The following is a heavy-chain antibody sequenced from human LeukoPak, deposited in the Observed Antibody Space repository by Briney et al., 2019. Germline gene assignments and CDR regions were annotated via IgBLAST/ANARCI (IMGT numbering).Heavy chain of an antibody. J-gene: IGHJ6*04. Sequence: PSETLSLTCTVSGGSISSYYWSWIRQPPGKGLEWIGYIYYSGSTNYNPSLKSRVTISVDTFKKQFSLKLSSVTAADTAVYYCARGRGILWWFDIWGKGTTVTVSS. CDR3: ARGRGILWWFDI. V-gene: IGHV4-59*01. CDR1: GGSISSYY. CDR2: IYYSGST. D-gene: IGHD2-21*01.